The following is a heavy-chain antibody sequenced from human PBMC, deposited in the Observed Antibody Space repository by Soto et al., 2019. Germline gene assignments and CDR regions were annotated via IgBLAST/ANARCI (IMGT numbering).Heavy chain of an antibody. V-gene: IGHV4-39*01. Sequence: SETLSLTCTFSVGSISSSSYYWGWIRQPPGKGLEWIGSIYYSGSTYYNPSLKSRVTISVDTSKNQFSLKLSSVTAADTAVYYCARHRGVLLWFGSYGMDVWGQGTTVTVSS. J-gene: IGHJ6*02. D-gene: IGHD3-10*01. CDR3: ARHRGVLLWFGSYGMDV. CDR1: VGSISSSSYY. CDR2: IYYSGST.